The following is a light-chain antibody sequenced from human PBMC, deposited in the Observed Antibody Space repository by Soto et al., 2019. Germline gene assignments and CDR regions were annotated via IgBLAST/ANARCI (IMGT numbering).Light chain of an antibody. V-gene: IGLV1-51*02. CDR3: GTWDSSLGAGV. Sequence: QSVLTQPPSVSAAPGQPVSISCSGSSSNIGNNYVSWYQQLPGTAPKLLIYEINKRPSGIPDRFSGSKSGTSATLGITGLQTGDEADYYCGTWDSSLGAGVFGGGTKLTVL. CDR2: EIN. J-gene: IGLJ3*02. CDR1: SSNIGNNY.